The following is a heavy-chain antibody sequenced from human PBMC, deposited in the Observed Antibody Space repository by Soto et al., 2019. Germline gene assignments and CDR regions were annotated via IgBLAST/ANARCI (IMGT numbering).Heavy chain of an antibody. CDR3: ARGLYSSSWYAEYNWFDP. CDR2: AYYSGST. V-gene: IGHV4-39*01. CDR1: GGSISSSSYY. J-gene: IGHJ5*02. Sequence: SETLSLTCTVSGGSISSSSYYWGWIRQPPGKGLEWIGSAYYSGSTYYNPSLKGRITISVDTSKNQFSLKLTSVTAAATAVYYCARGLYSSSWYAEYNWFDPWGQGTLVTVSS. D-gene: IGHD6-13*01.